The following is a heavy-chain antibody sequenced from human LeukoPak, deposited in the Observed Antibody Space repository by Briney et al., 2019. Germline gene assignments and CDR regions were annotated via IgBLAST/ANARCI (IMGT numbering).Heavy chain of an antibody. CDR1: GFTFSSYS. J-gene: IGHJ3*02. Sequence: PGGSLRLSCAASGFTFSSYSMNWVRQAPGKGLEWVSSISSSSSYIYYADSVKGRFTISRDNAKNSLYLQMNSLRAEDTAVYYCAREGDYGDYVVSRSAFDIWGQGTMVTVSS. CDR3: AREGDYGDYVVSRSAFDI. D-gene: IGHD4-17*01. CDR2: ISSSSSYI. V-gene: IGHV3-21*01.